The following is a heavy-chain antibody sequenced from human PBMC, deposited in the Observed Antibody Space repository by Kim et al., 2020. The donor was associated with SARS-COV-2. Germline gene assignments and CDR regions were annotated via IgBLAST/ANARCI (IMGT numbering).Heavy chain of an antibody. J-gene: IGHJ3*02. D-gene: IGHD3-22*01. CDR1: GFTFSSYG. CDR3: ARPTYSYDSSGYYLDAFDI. CDR2: IWYDGSNK. Sequence: GGSLRLSCAASGFTFSSYGMHWVRQAPGKGLEWVAVIWYDGSNKYYADSVKGRFTISRDNSKNTLYLQMNSLRAEDTAVYYCARPTYSYDSSGYYLDAFDIWGQGTMVTVSS. V-gene: IGHV3-33*01.